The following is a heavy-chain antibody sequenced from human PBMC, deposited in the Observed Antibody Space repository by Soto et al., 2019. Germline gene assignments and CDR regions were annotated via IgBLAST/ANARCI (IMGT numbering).Heavy chain of an antibody. V-gene: IGHV1-46*01. CDR3: ARDRPPYYASSGYFDY. J-gene: IGHJ4*02. D-gene: IGHD3-22*01. CDR1: GYTFTSYY. Sequence: GASVKVSCKASGYTFTSYYMHWVRQAPGQGLEWMGIINPSGGSTSYAQKFQGRVTMTRDTSTSTVYMELSSLRSEDTAVYYCARDRPPYYASSGYFDYWGQGTLVTVSS. CDR2: INPSGGST.